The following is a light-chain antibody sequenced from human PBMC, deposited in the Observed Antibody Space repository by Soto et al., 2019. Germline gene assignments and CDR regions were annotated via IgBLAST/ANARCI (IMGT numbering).Light chain of an antibody. CDR2: DTS. J-gene: IGKJ1*01. CDR1: QSVSSYY. V-gene: IGKV3D-20*01. Sequence: EIVLTQSPAILYLPPGSGAPLSCGASQSVSSYYLAWYQQNPGLAPRLLIYDTSSRATGIPDRFSGSGSGTDFTLTISRLEPEDFAVYYCQQYGSSFWTFGQGTKVDIK. CDR3: QQYGSSFWT.